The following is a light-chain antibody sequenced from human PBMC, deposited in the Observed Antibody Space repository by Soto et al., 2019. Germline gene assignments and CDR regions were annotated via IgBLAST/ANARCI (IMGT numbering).Light chain of an antibody. J-gene: IGKJ1*01. CDR3: QKTPSSHQT. CDR2: TGS. Sequence: DLQMTKYPSSVSAAGGVRVSITWRASQPIDSWLAWDPQEPGEAPNPXIFTGSLLHSGVPPTVRCXGSGTDCTSTSRRLKPEDFANYYFQKTPSSHQTFAQGTKVDIK. V-gene: IGKV1-12*01. CDR1: QPIDSW.